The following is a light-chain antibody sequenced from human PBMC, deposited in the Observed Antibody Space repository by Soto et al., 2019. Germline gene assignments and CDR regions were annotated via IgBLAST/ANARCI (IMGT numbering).Light chain of an antibody. V-gene: IGKV1-33*01. CDR1: QDISYY. CDR3: QQYDNLPIT. CDR2: GAS. J-gene: IGKJ5*01. Sequence: DNQMTQSPSSLSASVGDRITLRFHLSQDISYYLSWYQQKPGQAPNLLIYGASNLEPGVPSRFSGSGSGTDFSLTISSLQPEDIATYYCQQYDNLPITFGHGTRMEIK.